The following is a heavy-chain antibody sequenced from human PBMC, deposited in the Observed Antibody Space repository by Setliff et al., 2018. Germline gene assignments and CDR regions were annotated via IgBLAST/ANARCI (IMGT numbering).Heavy chain of an antibody. CDR2: IYIGGSA. J-gene: IGHJ6*03. CDR1: GGSISSYY. D-gene: IGHD6-19*01. V-gene: IGHV4-4*07. CDR3: AREQWLDPPGYYYMDV. Sequence: SETLSLTCTVSGGSISSYYWSWIRQPAGKGLEWIGHIYIGGSANDNPSLKSRVTMSMNTSKNQFSLKLNSVTAADMAVYYCAREQWLDPPGYYYMDVWAKGTTVTVSS.